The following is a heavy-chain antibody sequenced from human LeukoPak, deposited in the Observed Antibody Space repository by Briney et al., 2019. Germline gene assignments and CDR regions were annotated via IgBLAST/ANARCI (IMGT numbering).Heavy chain of an antibody. CDR2: ISSSGSTI. Sequence: PGGSLRLSCAASGFTFSSYEMNWVRQAPGKGLEWVSYISSSGSTIYYADSVKGRFTISRDNAKNSLYLQMNSLRAEDTAVYYCARDSPQTYYYDSSGWTSFNPWGQGTLVTVSS. CDR3: ARDSPQTYYYDSSGWTSFNP. D-gene: IGHD3-22*01. CDR1: GFTFSSYE. V-gene: IGHV3-48*03. J-gene: IGHJ5*02.